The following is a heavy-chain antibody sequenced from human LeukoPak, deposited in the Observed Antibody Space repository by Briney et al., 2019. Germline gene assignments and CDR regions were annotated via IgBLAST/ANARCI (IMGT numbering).Heavy chain of an antibody. CDR2: LYYSGST. V-gene: IGHV4-39*01. CDR3: ARHPSYESSGYFFDS. D-gene: IGHD3-22*01. CDR1: GGSITNNNYY. J-gene: IGHJ4*02. Sequence: SETLSLTCTVSGGSITNNNYYWDWIRQPPGKGLEWIGDLYYSGSTNYNPSLKSRVTISVDTSKNQFSLKLSSVTAADTAVYYCARHPSYESSGYFFDSWGQGTLVTVSS.